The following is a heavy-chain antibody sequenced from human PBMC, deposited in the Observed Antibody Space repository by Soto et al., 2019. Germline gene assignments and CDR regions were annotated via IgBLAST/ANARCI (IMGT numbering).Heavy chain of an antibody. J-gene: IGHJ4*02. CDR3: ARTTYQLLSAY. D-gene: IGHD2-2*01. CDR1: GFTFRDYY. V-gene: IGHV3-11*01. Sequence: PGGSLRLSCAASGFTFRDYYMTWLRQAPGKGLEWVSYISPDGGSMYYADSVKGRFTISRDNAKNSLYLQMNSLGAEDTAFYYCARTTYQLLSAYWGQGTLVTVSS. CDR2: ISPDGGSM.